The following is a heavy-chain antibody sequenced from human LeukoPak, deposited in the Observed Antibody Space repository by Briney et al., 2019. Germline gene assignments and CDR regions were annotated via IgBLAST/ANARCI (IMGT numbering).Heavy chain of an antibody. J-gene: IGHJ4*02. V-gene: IGHV3-23*01. CDR2: ISGGGST. Sequence: PGGSLRLSCAASGFPFSNYTMIWVREAPGKGLEWVSTISGGGSTYYADSVKGRFTISRDNSKNTLYLQMNSLRAEDTAVYYRAKDGVLDYWGQGTLVTVSS. D-gene: IGHD3-16*01. CDR1: GFPFSNYT. CDR3: AKDGVLDY.